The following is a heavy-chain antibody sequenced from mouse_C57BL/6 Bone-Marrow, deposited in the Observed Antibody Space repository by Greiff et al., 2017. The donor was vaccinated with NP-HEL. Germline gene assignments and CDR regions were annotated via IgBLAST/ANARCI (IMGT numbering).Heavy chain of an antibody. D-gene: IGHD2-3*01. CDR1: GYTFTSYW. CDR3: ARPFCDGYYGCYFDV. V-gene: IGHV1-50*01. CDR2: IDPSDGYT. J-gene: IGHJ1*03. Sequence: VQLQQPGAELVKPGASVKLSCKASGYTFTSYWMQWVKQRPGQGLEWIGEIDPSDGYTNYNQKFKGKATLTVDTSSSTAYMQLSSLTSEDSAVYYCARPFCDGYYGCYFDVWGTGTTVTVSA.